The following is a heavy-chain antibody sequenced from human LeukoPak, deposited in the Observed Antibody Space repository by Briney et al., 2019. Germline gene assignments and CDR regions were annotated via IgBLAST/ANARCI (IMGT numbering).Heavy chain of an antibody. CDR2: IYYTGST. V-gene: IGHV4-39*01. CDR3: ARQGPDYYGSGSYFDY. D-gene: IGHD3-10*01. CDR1: GGSISSDNYY. Sequence: SETLSLTCTVSGGSISSDNYYWGWIRQPPGKGLEWVGSIYYTGSTDYNPSLKSRVTVSVDTSKNHFSLELRPVTAADTAIYYCARQGPDYYGSGSYFDYWGQGTLVTVSS. J-gene: IGHJ4*02.